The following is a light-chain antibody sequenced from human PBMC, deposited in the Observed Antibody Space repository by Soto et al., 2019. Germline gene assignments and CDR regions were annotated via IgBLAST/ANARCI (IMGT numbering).Light chain of an antibody. CDR2: WAS. Sequence: DIVMTQSPDSLAVSLGERATINCKSSQSVLYSSNNKDYLAWYQQKPGQPPKLLINWASTRDSGVPDRFSGSGSGTDFTLTISSLQAEDVAVYYCQQYFSTPQTFGQGTKVEIK. J-gene: IGKJ1*01. CDR1: QSVLYSSNNKDY. V-gene: IGKV4-1*01. CDR3: QQYFSTPQT.